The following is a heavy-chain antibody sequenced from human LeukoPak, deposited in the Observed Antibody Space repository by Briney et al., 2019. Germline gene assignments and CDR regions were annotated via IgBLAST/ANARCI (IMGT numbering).Heavy chain of an antibody. V-gene: IGHV4-4*07. D-gene: IGHD2/OR15-2a*01. Sequence: SETLSLTCNVSGGFISSYYWNWIRQPAGKGLEWIGRISASGNTYYNPSLKSRVTMSVDTSQNQFSLKLSSMTAADTAVYYCARHGNIVVLPTTAKAFDIWGQGTMVTVSS. CDR2: ISASGNT. CDR3: ARHGNIVVLPTTAKAFDI. J-gene: IGHJ3*02. CDR1: GGFISSYY.